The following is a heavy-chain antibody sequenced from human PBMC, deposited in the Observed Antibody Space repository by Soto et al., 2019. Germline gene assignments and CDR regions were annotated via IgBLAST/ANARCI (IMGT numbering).Heavy chain of an antibody. D-gene: IGHD2-15*01. CDR2: IYHSGST. J-gene: IGHJ5*02. Sequence: PSETLSLTCAVSGGSISSGGYSWRWIRQPPGKGLEWIGYIYHSGSTYYNPSLKSRVTISVDRSKNQFSLKLSSVTAADTAVYYCAGGYCSGGSCYSGWFDPWGQGXLVTVSS. V-gene: IGHV4-30-2*01. CDR1: GGSISSGGYS. CDR3: AGGYCSGGSCYSGWFDP.